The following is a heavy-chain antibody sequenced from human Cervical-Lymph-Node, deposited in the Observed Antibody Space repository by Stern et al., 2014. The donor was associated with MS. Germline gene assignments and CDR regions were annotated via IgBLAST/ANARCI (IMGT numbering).Heavy chain of an antibody. CDR2: ISPKNGDT. CDR3: AENMDV. Sequence: QVQLVQSGAELKKPGASVQVSCKPSGFTFTNYYIHWLRQAPGQLPEWMGRISPKNGDTNYAAKFQGRVTMTRDTSVDLVSLEVTRLRFDDTAVYYCAENMDVWGQGTTVTVSS. V-gene: IGHV1-2*02. J-gene: IGHJ6*02. CDR1: GFTFTNYY.